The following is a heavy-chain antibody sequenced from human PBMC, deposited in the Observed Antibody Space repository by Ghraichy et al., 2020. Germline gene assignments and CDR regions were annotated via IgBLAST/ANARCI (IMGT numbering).Heavy chain of an antibody. CDR1: GFPFSGYN. Sequence: GGSLRLSCVGSGFPFSGYNMNWVRQSPGKGLEWVSYISSNSRAIFYADSVKGRFTISRDNAQNSLFLQMNGLRDDDTAIYYCARASTVVRFYYFDGMDVWGQGTTVTVSS. D-gene: IGHD4-23*01. CDR2: ISSNSRAI. J-gene: IGHJ6*02. CDR3: ARASTVVRFYYFDGMDV. V-gene: IGHV3-48*02.